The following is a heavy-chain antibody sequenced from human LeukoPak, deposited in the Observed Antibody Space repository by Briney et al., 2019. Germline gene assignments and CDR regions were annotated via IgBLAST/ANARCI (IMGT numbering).Heavy chain of an antibody. J-gene: IGHJ4*02. Sequence: GGSLRLSCAASGFTVSSNYMSWVRQAPGKGLEWVSVIYSGGSTYYADSVKGRFTISRDNSKNTLYLQMNSLRAEDTAVYYCAKRKRFPDGGQHWGQGTLVTVSS. CDR1: GFTVSSNY. CDR3: AKRKRFPDGGQH. D-gene: IGHD3-16*01. CDR2: IYSGGST. V-gene: IGHV3-53*01.